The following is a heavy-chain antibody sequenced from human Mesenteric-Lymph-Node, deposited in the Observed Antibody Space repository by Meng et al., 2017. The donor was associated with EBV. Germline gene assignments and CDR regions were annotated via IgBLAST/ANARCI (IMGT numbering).Heavy chain of an antibody. CDR3: ARRGGGYILDD. CDR1: GGPISGSDYY. J-gene: IGHJ4*01. V-gene: IGHV4-39*01. Sequence: LHLQGPGPGLVKPSETLSLTCTGSGGPISGSDYYWSWIRQPPGKGLEWIGSVYHSGDTYHNPSLKSRLTISVDTSKNQFSLKVISVTAADTAVYYCARRGGGYILDDWGHGTLVTVSS. D-gene: IGHD5-24*01. CDR2: VYHSGDT.